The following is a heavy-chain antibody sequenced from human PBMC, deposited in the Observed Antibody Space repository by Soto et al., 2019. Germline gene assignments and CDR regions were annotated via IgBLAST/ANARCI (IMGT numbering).Heavy chain of an antibody. J-gene: IGHJ6*02. CDR3: ARGVRPVYYYYSMDV. D-gene: IGHD2-8*01. CDR1: GFTFSSYA. V-gene: IGHV3-30-3*01. Sequence: QVQLVESGGGVVQPGRSLRLSCAASGFTFSSYAMHWVRQAPGKGLEWVAVISYDGSNKYYADSVKGRFTISRDNSKNTLYLQMNSLRAEDTAVYYCARGVRPVYYYYSMDVWDQGTTVTVSS. CDR2: ISYDGSNK.